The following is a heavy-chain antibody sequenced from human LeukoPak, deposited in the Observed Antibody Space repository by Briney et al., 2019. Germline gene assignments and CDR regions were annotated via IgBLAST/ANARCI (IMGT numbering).Heavy chain of an antibody. CDR2: ISGSGGST. Sequence: GGSLRLSCAASGFTFSSYAMSWVRQAPGKGLEWVSAISGSGGSTYYVGSVKGRFTISRDNSKNTLYLQMNSLRAEDTAVYYCAKMYRGDVRDSWGQGTVVTVSS. D-gene: IGHD2-21*02. CDR3: AKMYRGDVRDS. J-gene: IGHJ4*02. V-gene: IGHV3-23*01. CDR1: GFTFSSYA.